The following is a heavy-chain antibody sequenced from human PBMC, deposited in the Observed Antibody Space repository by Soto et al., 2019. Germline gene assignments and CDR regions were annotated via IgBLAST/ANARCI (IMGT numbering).Heavy chain of an antibody. J-gene: IGHJ4*02. Sequence: GGSLRLSCAASGFSFSSCEMSWVRKAPGKGLEWVSYISGSGTSTQSSDSVKGRFPISRDNAKNSLHLQMNSLGAEDTAVYYCASKIVTPGYHYYDYWGQGTLVTVSS. V-gene: IGHV3-48*03. CDR1: GFSFSSCE. CDR3: ASKIVTPGYHYYDY. CDR2: ISGSGTST. D-gene: IGHD3-9*01.